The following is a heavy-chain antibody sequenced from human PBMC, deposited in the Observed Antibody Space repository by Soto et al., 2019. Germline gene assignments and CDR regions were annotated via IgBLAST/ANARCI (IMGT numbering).Heavy chain of an antibody. CDR1: GFTFSDHY. V-gene: IGHV3-72*01. CDR2: TRNKANRYTT. CDR3: VRGPVVPGAVLDLYYLDY. Sequence: RGSLRLSSAASGFTFSDHYMDCGREAPGEGREWVGRTRNKANRYTTEYAASVKGRFTISRDDSKNSLYLQMSSLKTEDTAVYYCVRGPVVPGAVLDLYYLDYWGRGTLVTVSS. J-gene: IGHJ4*02. D-gene: IGHD3-10*02.